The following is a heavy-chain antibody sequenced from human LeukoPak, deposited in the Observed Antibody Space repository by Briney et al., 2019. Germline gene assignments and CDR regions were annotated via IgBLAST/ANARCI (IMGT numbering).Heavy chain of an antibody. CDR1: GGSFSGYY. CDR3: ARREVRRDYDFWSGYWDYFDY. D-gene: IGHD3-3*01. CDR2: INHSGST. J-gene: IGHJ4*02. V-gene: IGHV4-34*01. Sequence: SETLSLTCAVYGGSFSGYYWSWIRQPPGKGLEWIGEINHSGSTNYNPSLKSRVTISVDTSKNQSSLKLSSVTAADTAVYYCARREVRRDYDFWSGYWDYFDYWGQGTLVTVSP.